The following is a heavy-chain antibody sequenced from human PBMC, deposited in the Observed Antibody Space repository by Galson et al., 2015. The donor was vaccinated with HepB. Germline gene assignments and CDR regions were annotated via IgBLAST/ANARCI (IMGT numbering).Heavy chain of an antibody. J-gene: IGHJ3*02. CDR2: LRYDGSSE. V-gene: IGHV3-33*01. CDR1: GFSFSTYD. CDR3: ARGMYSSGWSDVYDM. D-gene: IGHD6-19*01. Sequence: SLRLSCAASGFSFSTYDMHWVRQAPGKGLEWMAVLRYDGSSEFYADSVKGRFTISGDNSKNTLYLQMNKLRDEDTAVYHCARGMYSSGWSDVYDMWGQGTMVTVSS.